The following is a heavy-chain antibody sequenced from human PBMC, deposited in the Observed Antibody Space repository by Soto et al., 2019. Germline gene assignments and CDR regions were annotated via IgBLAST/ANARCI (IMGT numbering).Heavy chain of an antibody. CDR2: ITDSGGNT. Sequence: EVQLLESGGGLVQPGGSLRLSCAASGFTFSSCAMSWVRQAPGKGLEWVSSITDSGGNTHYADSVKGRFTISRDNSKNTLYLQMSSLRAGDTAVYYCAKYQNLDYWGQGTLVTVSS. CDR3: AKYQNLDY. V-gene: IGHV3-23*01. J-gene: IGHJ4*02. CDR1: GFTFSSCA.